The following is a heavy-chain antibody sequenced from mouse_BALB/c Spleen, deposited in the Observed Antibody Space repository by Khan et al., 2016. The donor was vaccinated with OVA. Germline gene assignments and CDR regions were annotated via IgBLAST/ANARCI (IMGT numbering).Heavy chain of an antibody. CDR2: ITYSGST. CDR1: GYSITNDYA. Sequence: EVQLQESGPGLVKPSQSLSLTCTVTGYSITNDYAWNWIRQFPGNKLEWMGYITYSGSTSYRPSLSSRISITRDTSKNKFFLQLNSVTTEDTATYYCAMGSTYWGQGTLVTVSA. D-gene: IGHD2-3*01. CDR3: AMGSTY. J-gene: IGHJ3*01. V-gene: IGHV3-2*02.